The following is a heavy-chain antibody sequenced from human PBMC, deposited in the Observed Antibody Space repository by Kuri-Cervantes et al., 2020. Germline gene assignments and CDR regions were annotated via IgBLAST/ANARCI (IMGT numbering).Heavy chain of an antibody. V-gene: IGHV3-33*05. CDR2: ISYDGSNK. Sequence: GGSLRLSCAASGFTFSSYCMHWVRQAPGKGLEWVAVISYDGSNKYYADSVKGRFTISRDNSKNTLYLQMNSLRAEDTAVYYCARGGVVVVAATPYWGQGTLVTVSS. D-gene: IGHD2-15*01. CDR1: GFTFSSYC. CDR3: ARGGVVVVAATPY. J-gene: IGHJ4*02.